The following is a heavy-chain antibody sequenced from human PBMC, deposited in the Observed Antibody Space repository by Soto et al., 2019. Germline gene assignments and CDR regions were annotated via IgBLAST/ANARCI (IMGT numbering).Heavy chain of an antibody. D-gene: IGHD3-22*01. J-gene: IGHJ4*02. CDR3: ARAIPQTYYYDSSGYWYYFDY. Sequence: GASVKVSCKASGGTFSSYAISWVRQAPGQGLEWMGGIIPIFGTANYAQKFQGRVTITADKSTSTAYMELSSLRSEDTAVYYCARAIPQTYYYDSSGYWYYFDYWGQGTLVTVSS. V-gene: IGHV1-69*06. CDR2: IIPIFGTA. CDR1: GGTFSSYA.